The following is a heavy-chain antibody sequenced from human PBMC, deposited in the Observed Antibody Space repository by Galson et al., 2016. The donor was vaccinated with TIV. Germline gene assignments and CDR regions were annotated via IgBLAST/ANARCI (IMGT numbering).Heavy chain of an antibody. J-gene: IGHJ5*02. CDR2: ISAYTGNT. V-gene: IGHV1-18*01. Sequence: SVKVSCKASGYTFSSFGISWVRQAPGQGLEWMGWISAYTGNTNYVQKFQGRVTMTTVTSTATAHMELRSLRSDDTAVYYCARNLEQGGVVLPSAITNWFDPWGQGTLVTASS. D-gene: IGHD2-2*01. CDR1: GYTFSSFG. CDR3: ARNLEQGGVVLPSAITNWFDP.